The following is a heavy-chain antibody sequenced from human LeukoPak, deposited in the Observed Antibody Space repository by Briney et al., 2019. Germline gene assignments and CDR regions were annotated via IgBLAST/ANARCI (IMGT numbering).Heavy chain of an antibody. CDR1: GFTFSSYE. J-gene: IGHJ6*03. CDR3: ARVRAELPYYYYYMDV. Sequence: PGGSLRLSCAASGFTFSSYEMNWVRQAPGKGLEWVSYISSSGSTIYYADSVKGRFTISRDNAKNSLYLQMNSLRAEDTAVYYCARVRAELPYYYYYMDVWGKGTTVTVSS. CDR2: ISSSGSTI. D-gene: IGHD1-26*01. V-gene: IGHV3-48*03.